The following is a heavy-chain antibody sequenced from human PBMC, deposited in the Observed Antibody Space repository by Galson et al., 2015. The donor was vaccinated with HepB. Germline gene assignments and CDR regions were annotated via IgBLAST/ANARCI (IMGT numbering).Heavy chain of an antibody. V-gene: IGHV3-23*01. D-gene: IGHD2-21*02. CDR1: GFTFRSYA. Sequence: LLRLSCEASGFTFRSYAMSWVRQAPGQGLDWITGLNQSDVDTYYADYVQGRFTISRDNFKNTLILQMNDLRAEDTAVYYCAKDYSGYIGGDISYPLFDYCGQGTLVTVSS. CDR3: AKDYSGYIGGDISYPLFDY. CDR2: LNQSDVDT. J-gene: IGHJ4*02.